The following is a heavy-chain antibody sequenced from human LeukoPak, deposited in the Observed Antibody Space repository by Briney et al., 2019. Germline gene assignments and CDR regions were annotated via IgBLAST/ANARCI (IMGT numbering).Heavy chain of an antibody. CDR3: ARSQWLEGNDY. D-gene: IGHD6-19*01. CDR2: IYYSGST. V-gene: IGHV4-59*08. J-gene: IGHJ4*02. Sequence: SETLSLTCTVSGGSISSYYWSWIRQPPGKGLEWIGYIYYSGSTNYNPSLKSRVTISVDTSKNQFSLKLSSVTAADTAVYYCARSQWLEGNDYWGQGTLVTVSS. CDR1: GGSISSYY.